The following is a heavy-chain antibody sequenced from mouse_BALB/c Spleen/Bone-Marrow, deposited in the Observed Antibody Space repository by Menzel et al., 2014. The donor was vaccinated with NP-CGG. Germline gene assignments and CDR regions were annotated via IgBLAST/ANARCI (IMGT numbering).Heavy chain of an antibody. J-gene: IGHJ2*03. V-gene: IGHV1-5*01. Sequence: EVKLMESGTVLARPGASVKMSCKASGYSFTSYWMYWIKQRPGQGLEWIGAIYPGNSGTSYNQNFKGKAQLTAVTSASTAYMELSSLTNEDSAVYYCTRSITTAVEFDYWGQGTSLTVSS. CDR1: GYSFTSYW. CDR2: IYPGNSGT. CDR3: TRSITTAVEFDY. D-gene: IGHD1-1*02.